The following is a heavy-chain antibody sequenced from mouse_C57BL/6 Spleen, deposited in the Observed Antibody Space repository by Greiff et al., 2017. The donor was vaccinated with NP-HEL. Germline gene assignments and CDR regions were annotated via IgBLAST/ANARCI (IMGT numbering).Heavy chain of an antibody. J-gene: IGHJ3*01. CDR3: ARGPITTVVAPGFAY. V-gene: IGHV5-4*03. Sequence: EVKLVESGGGLVKPGGSLKLSCAASGFTFSSYAMSWVRQTPEKRLEWVATISDGGSYTYYPDNVKGRFTISRDNAKNNLYLQMSHLKSEDTAMYYCARGPITTVVAPGFAYWGQGTLVTVSA. D-gene: IGHD1-1*01. CDR1: GFTFSSYA. CDR2: ISDGGSYT.